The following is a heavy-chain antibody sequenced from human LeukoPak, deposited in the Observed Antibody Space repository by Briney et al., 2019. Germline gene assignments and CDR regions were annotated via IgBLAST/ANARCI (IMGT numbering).Heavy chain of an antibody. CDR1: GFTFSSFG. CDR2: IRYDGNNK. J-gene: IGHJ4*02. Sequence: GRSLRLSCAASGFTFSSFGMHWVRQAPGKGLEWVAVIRYDGNNKYYADSVKGRFTISRDNSKNTLYLQMNSLRAEDTAVYYCARAFTSTGYYYVEYWGQGTLVTVSS. CDR3: ARAFTSTGYYYVEY. D-gene: IGHD3-22*01. V-gene: IGHV3-33*01.